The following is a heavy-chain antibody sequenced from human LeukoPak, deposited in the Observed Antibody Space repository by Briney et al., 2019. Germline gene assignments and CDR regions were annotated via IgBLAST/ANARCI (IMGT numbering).Heavy chain of an antibody. Sequence: PSETLSLTCTVSGGSISSSSYYWGWIRQPPGKGLEWIGSIYYSGSTYYNPSLKSRVTISVDTSKNQFSLKLSSVTAADTAVYYCASVLMVYAIIDYWGQGTLVTVSS. J-gene: IGHJ4*02. CDR2: IYYSGST. D-gene: IGHD2-8*01. V-gene: IGHV4-39*07. CDR1: GGSISSSSYY. CDR3: ASVLMVYAIIDY.